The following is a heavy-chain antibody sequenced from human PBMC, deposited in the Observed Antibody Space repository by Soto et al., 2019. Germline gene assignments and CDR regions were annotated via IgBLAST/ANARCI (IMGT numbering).Heavy chain of an antibody. CDR3: ARTAPMDAGDKYYYDF. CDR2: IIPFFGTA. CDR1: GGTFSTFG. Sequence: SVKVSCKTSGGTFSTFGISWVRQAPGQGLEWMGGIIPFFGTAEYSQKFEDRITITADESTNTVYMDLRSLTSEDTAIYYCARTAPMDAGDKYYYDFWGQGALVTVS. V-gene: IGHV1-69*13. D-gene: IGHD3-16*01. J-gene: IGHJ4*02.